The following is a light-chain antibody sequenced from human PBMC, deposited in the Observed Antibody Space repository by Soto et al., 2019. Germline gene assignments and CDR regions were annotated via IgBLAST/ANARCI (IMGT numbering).Light chain of an antibody. Sequence: DIQMTQSPSTLSASVGDRVTITCRASQSISSWLAWYQQKPGKAPKLLIYKASSLESGVPSRFSGSGSGTEFTLTISRLQPDDFATYYCQQYHTYSVTFGGGTKVEIK. CDR3: QQYHTYSVT. V-gene: IGKV1-5*03. J-gene: IGKJ4*01. CDR1: QSISSW. CDR2: KAS.